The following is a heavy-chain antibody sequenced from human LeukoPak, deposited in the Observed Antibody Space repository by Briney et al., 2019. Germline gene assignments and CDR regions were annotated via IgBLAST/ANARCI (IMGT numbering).Heavy chain of an antibody. CDR2: IKQDGSEK. CDR3: ARDHLYSSGWAYYYYYYMDV. V-gene: IGHV3-7*01. CDR1: GFAFSSYW. D-gene: IGHD6-19*01. Sequence: GGSLRLSCAASGFAFSSYWMTWVRQAPGKGLEWVANIKQDGSEKYYVGSVKGRFTISRDNAKNSLSLQMNSLRAEDTAVYYCARDHLYSSGWAYYYYYYMDVWGKGTTVTVSS. J-gene: IGHJ6*03.